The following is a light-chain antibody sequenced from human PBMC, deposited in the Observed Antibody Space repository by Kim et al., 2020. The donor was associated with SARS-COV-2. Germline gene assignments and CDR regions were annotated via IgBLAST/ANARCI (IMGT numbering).Light chain of an antibody. CDR3: CSHAGSLHWV. CDR1: NSDVGAYNY. V-gene: IGLV2-11*01. J-gene: IGLJ3*02. CDR2: DVS. Sequence: QSALTQPRSVSGSPGQSVTISCTGTNSDVGAYNYVSWYQQHPGRAPKLMISDVSKRPSGVPDRFSASKSGNTASLTISGLQPDDEADYYCCSHAGSLHWVFGGGTQLTVL.